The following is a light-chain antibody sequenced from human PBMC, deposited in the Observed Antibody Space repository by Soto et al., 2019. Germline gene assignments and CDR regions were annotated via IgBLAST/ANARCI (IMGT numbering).Light chain of an antibody. Sequence: DIQMTQSPSSLSASVGDRVTIPCRASQTITGHLNWYQQKPGTPPKLLIYAASSFQSGVPSRFSGSGSGTDFTLTISSLQPEDSATYFCQQSYSTPYTLGQGTKVDIK. CDR3: QQSYSTPYT. J-gene: IGKJ2*01. CDR2: AAS. V-gene: IGKV1-39*01. CDR1: QTITGH.